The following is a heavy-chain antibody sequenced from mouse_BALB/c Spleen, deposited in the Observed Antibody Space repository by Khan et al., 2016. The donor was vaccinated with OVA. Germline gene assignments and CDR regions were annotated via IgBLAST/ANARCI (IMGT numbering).Heavy chain of an antibody. D-gene: IGHD1-2*01. Sequence: EVKLLESGPGLVKPSQSLSPTCTVTGYSITSGYGWNWIRQFPGNKLEWMGYISYSGSTHYNPSLKSRISITRDTSKNQFFLQLNSVTTEDTATYYCARTARIKYWGQGTTLTVSS. J-gene: IGHJ2*01. CDR2: ISYSGST. CDR1: GYSITSGYG. V-gene: IGHV3-2*02. CDR3: ARTARIKY.